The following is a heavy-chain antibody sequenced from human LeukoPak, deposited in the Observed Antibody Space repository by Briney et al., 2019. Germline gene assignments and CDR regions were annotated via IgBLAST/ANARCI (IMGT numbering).Heavy chain of an antibody. D-gene: IGHD3-22*01. V-gene: IGHV1-2*03. J-gene: IGHJ4*02. CDR1: GGTFSSYA. CDR3: ARMHSSGYPFDY. CDR2: INPNSGGT. Sequence: LAASVKVSCKASGGTFSSYAISWVRQAPGQGLEWMGWINPNSGGTNYAQTFQGRVTMTRDTSISTAYMELSRLRSDDTAVYYCARMHSSGYPFDYWGQGTLVTVSS.